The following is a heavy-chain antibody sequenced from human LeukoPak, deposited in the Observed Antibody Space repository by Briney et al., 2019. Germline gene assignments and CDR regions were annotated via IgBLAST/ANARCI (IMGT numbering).Heavy chain of an antibody. D-gene: IGHD2-15*01. CDR2: TVGGGSPNT. V-gene: IGHV3-23*01. CDR1: GFYFANYA. CDR3: TKAPIVSCSGAFCYPFDS. J-gene: IGHJ4*02. Sequence: GGSLRLSCAASGFYFANYAMSWVRQAPGKGLEWVSATVGGGSPNTYHADSVKGRFTISRDNSKNTLFLQMNSLRAEDTAIYYCTKAPIVSCSGAFCYPFDSWGQGTLLTVSS.